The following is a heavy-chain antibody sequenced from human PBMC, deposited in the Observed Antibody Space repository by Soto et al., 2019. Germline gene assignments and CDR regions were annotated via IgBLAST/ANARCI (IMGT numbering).Heavy chain of an antibody. CDR1: GYTFPSYG. CDR3: ARDPLYSISPTPYYYYYGMEI. CDR2: ISAYNGNT. J-gene: IGHJ6*04. Sequence: AAVKVSCKASGYTFPSYGISWVRQAPGQGLEWMGWISAYNGNTNYAQKLQGRVTMTTDTSTSTAYMELRSLRSDDTAVYYCARDPLYSISPTPYYYYYGMEICDKETTVTAAS. D-gene: IGHD6-6*01. V-gene: IGHV1-18*01.